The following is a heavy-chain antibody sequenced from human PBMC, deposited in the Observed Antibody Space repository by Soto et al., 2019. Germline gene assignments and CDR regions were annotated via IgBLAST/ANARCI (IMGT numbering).Heavy chain of an antibody. J-gene: IGHJ4*02. CDR1: SGSVRSGNYH. CDR2: VYRSGAT. Sequence: SETLSLTCTASSGSVRSGNYHWSWIRQPPGKGLEWIGHVYRSGATNYNPSLKSRVTISVDTSKNQFSLKLSSVTAADTAVYYCARGYKGYYDSSGYYHFDYWGQGTLVTVSS. D-gene: IGHD3-22*01. V-gene: IGHV4-61*01. CDR3: ARGYKGYYDSSGYYHFDY.